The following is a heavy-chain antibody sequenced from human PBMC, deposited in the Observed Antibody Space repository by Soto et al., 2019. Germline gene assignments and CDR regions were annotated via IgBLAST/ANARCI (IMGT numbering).Heavy chain of an antibody. Sequence: QVQLVQSGAEVKKPGASVKVSCKASGYTFTSYAMHWVRQAPGQRLEWMGWINAGNGNTKYSQKFQGRVTITRDTSASTAYMELSSLRSEDTAVYYCAREGVGYCSGGSCYSGSIPYGMVVWGQGTTVTVSS. CDR3: AREGVGYCSGGSCYSGSIPYGMVV. CDR2: INAGNGNT. V-gene: IGHV1-3*01. D-gene: IGHD2-15*01. J-gene: IGHJ6*02. CDR1: GYTFTSYA.